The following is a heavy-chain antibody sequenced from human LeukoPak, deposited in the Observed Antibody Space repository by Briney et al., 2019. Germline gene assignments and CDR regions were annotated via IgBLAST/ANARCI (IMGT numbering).Heavy chain of an antibody. V-gene: IGHV5-51*01. CDR3: ARCLHGDGYTPGDY. Sequence: GESLKISCKGSGYSFTNYWIGWVRQMPGKGLEWMGIVYPGDSDTRYSPSLQGQVTISADTSISTAYLQWSSLKASDTAMYYCARCLHGDGYTPGDYWGQGTLVTVSS. D-gene: IGHD5-24*01. J-gene: IGHJ4*02. CDR2: VYPGDSDT. CDR1: GYSFTNYW.